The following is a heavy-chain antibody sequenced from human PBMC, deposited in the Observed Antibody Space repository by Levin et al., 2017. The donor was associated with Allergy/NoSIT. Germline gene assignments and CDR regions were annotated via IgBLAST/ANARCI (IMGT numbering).Heavy chain of an antibody. CDR2: ISAYNGNT. CDR3: AREAYCGGDCYSEGNYFDY. CDR1: GYTFTSYG. Sequence: ASVKVSCKASGYTFTSYGISWVRQAPGQGLEWMGWISAYNGNTNYAQKLQGRVTMTTDTSTSTAYMELRSLRSDDTAVYYCAREAYCGGDCYSEGNYFDYWGQGTLVTVSS. V-gene: IGHV1-18*01. D-gene: IGHD2-21*01. J-gene: IGHJ4*02.